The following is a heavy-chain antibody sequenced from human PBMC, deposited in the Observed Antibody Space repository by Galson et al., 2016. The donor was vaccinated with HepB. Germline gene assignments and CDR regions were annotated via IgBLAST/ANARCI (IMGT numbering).Heavy chain of an antibody. CDR1: GFTFSSSG. CDR3: AKGEGLGYLDDSRDYTSFAY. V-gene: IGHV3-30*18. J-gene: IGHJ4*02. Sequence: SLRLSCAVSGFTFSSSGMHWVRQAPGQGLEWVAVISYDGSHHYYRDSVEGRFTVSRDNSKNTLYLQMNSLRSEDTAVYFCAKGEGLGYLDDSRDYTSFAYWGQGTLVTVSS. CDR2: ISYDGSHH. D-gene: IGHD4-17*01.